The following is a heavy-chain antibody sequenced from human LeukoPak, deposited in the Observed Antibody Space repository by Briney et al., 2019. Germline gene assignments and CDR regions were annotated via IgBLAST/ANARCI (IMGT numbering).Heavy chain of an antibody. V-gene: IGHV3-7*01. J-gene: IGHJ3*02. CDR1: GFTFSSYW. CDR3: ARDAGGNSLEAAFDI. Sequence: GGSLRLSCAASGFTFSSYWMSWVRQAPGKGLEWVANIKQDGSEKYYADSVKGRFTISRDNAKNSLYLQMNSLRAEDTAVYYCARDAGGNSLEAAFDIWGQGTMVTVSS. D-gene: IGHD4-23*01. CDR2: IKQDGSEK.